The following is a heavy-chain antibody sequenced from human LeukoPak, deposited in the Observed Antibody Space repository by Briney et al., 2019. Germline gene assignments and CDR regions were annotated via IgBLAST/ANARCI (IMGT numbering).Heavy chain of an antibody. V-gene: IGHV3-30*02. CDR2: IRCDGSNK. CDR3: AKASSGYDEYNWFDP. J-gene: IGHJ5*02. Sequence: GGSLRLSCAASGFTFSSYGMHWVRQAPGKGLEWVAFIRCDGSNKYYADSVKGRFTISRDNSKNTLYLQMNSLRAEDTAVYYCAKASSGYDEYNWFDPWGQGTLVTVSS. D-gene: IGHD5-12*01. CDR1: GFTFSSYG.